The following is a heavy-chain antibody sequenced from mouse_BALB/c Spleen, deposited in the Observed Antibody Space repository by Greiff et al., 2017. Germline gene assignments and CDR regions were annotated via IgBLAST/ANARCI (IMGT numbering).Heavy chain of an antibody. CDR3: TMRDYGNSRFAY. CDR2: IYPGNSDT. V-gene: IGHV1-5*01. J-gene: IGHJ3*01. Sequence: VQLMQSGTVLARPGASVKMSCTASGYTFTSYWMHWVQQRPGQGLEWIGDIYPGNSDTSYNQKFKGKSKLTAVTSTNTAYMEISSLTNEDAAVYYCTMRDYGNSRFAYWGQGTLVTVSA. CDR1: GYTFTSYW. D-gene: IGHD1-1*01.